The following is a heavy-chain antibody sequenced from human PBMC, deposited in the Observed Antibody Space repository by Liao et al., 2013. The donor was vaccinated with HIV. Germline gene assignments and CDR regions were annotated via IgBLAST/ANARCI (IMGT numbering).Heavy chain of an antibody. D-gene: IGHD2-2*01. CDR2: IYSSWTT. J-gene: IGHJ4*02. Sequence: QVQLQESGPGLVKPSETLSLTCTVSGGSISSYYWSWIRQPAGKGLEWIGYIYSSWTTNYNPSLKSRVTMSVDTSKNQFSLKLNSVTAADTAVYYCALLKYCSSSTCYNVPEYYFDYWGQGTLVTVSS. CDR1: GGSISSYY. V-gene: IGHV4-4*07. CDR3: ALLKYCSSSTCYNVPEYYFDY.